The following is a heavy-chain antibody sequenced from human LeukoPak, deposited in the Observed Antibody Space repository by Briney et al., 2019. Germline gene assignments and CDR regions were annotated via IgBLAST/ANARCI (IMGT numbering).Heavy chain of an antibody. Sequence: PGGSLRLSCAASGFTFSSYWMNWVRQAPGKGLVWVSRIKTDGSSTSHADSVKGRFTISRDNAKNTLYLQMSSLKAEDTAVYFCATERDGGGEFWGQGTLVIVFS. CDR2: IKTDGSST. V-gene: IGHV3-74*01. CDR1: GFTFSSYW. CDR3: ATERDGGGEF. D-gene: IGHD3-16*01. J-gene: IGHJ4*02.